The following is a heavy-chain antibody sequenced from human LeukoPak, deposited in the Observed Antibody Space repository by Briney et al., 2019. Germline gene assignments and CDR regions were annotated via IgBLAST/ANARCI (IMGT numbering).Heavy chain of an antibody. CDR3: ARGLAGAYRIMDV. Sequence: GGSLRLSCVASGFNFNTYWIHWVRQGPGKGLVWVSLISADGTTTTYADSVTGRFTVSRDNTKNTLYLQMNSLRAEDAAVYYCARGLAGAYRIMDVWGPGTTVTVS. J-gene: IGHJ6*02. V-gene: IGHV3-74*01. D-gene: IGHD6-19*01. CDR2: ISADGTTT. CDR1: GFNFNTYW.